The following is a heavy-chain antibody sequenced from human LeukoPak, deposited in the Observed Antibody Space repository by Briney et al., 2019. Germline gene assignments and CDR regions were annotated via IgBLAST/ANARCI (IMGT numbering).Heavy chain of an antibody. CDR1: GFTFSSYS. Sequence: PGGSLRLSCAASGFTFSSYSMNWVRQAPGKGLEWVSSISSSSSYIYYADSVKGRFTISRDNAKNSLYLQMNSLRAEDTAVYYCARGGTYYYGSGSYYNWGQGTLVTVSS. D-gene: IGHD3-10*01. V-gene: IGHV3-21*04. CDR2: ISSSSSYI. J-gene: IGHJ4*02. CDR3: ARGGTYYYGSGSYYN.